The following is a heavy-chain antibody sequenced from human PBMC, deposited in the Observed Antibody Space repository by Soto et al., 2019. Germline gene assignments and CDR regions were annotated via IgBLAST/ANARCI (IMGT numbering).Heavy chain of an antibody. Sequence: ASVKVSCKASGYTFTSYGISWVRQAPGQGLEWMGWIRAYNGNTNYAQKLQGRVTMTTDTSTSTAYMELRSLRSDDTAVYYCARKNGGSYYVGNWFDPWGQGTLVTVSS. CDR1: GYTFTSYG. J-gene: IGHJ5*02. CDR3: ARKNGGSYYVGNWFDP. D-gene: IGHD1-26*01. V-gene: IGHV1-18*01. CDR2: IRAYNGNT.